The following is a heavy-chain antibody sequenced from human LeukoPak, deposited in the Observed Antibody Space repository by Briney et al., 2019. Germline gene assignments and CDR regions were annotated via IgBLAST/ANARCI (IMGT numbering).Heavy chain of an antibody. CDR2: IYYSGST. J-gene: IGHJ6*03. V-gene: IGHV4-30-4*08. Sequence: SETLSLTCTVSGGSISSGDYYWSWIRQPPGKGLEWIGYIYYSGSTYYNPSLKSRVTISVDTSKNQFSLKLSSVTAADTAVYYCVTGYCSSTSCSIYTPRYMDVWGKGTTVTVSS. CDR3: VTGYCSSTSCSIYTPRYMDV. D-gene: IGHD2-2*01. CDR1: GGSISSGDYY.